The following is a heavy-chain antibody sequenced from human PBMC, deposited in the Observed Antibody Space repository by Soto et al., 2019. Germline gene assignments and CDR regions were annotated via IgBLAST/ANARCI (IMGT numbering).Heavy chain of an antibody. CDR3: ARGPYDFWSGADYYFAMDV. V-gene: IGHV1-18*04. CDR1: GYTFTNNG. J-gene: IGHJ6*02. D-gene: IGHD3-3*01. Sequence: QVQLVQSGAEVKKPGASVKVSCKASGYTFTNNGITWVRQAPGQGLEWMGWISPYNDNANNAQKFQGRITMTTDTSTSTAYMELRSLRSDDTAVYYCARGPYDFWSGADYYFAMDVWGQGTTVTVSS. CDR2: ISPYNDNA.